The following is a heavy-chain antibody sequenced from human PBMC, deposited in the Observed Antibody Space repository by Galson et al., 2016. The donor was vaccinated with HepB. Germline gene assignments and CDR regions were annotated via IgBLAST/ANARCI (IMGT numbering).Heavy chain of an antibody. CDR3: ARGRNGGIDP. V-gene: IGHV4-61*08. CDR1: GGSDRSPGYC. D-gene: IGHD2-8*01. CDR2: ICHSGTP. J-gene: IGHJ5*02. Sequence: SETLSLTCTVSGGSDRSPGYCWTWIRQPPGKGLEWIGFICHSGTPYYKPSLQSRVTISIDTSKNQFSLKVTSVTAADTAIYYCARGRNGGIDPWGQGILVPVSS.